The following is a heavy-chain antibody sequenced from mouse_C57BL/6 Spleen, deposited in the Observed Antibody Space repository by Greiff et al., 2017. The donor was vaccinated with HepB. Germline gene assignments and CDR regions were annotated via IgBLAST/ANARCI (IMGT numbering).Heavy chain of an antibody. D-gene: IGHD1-1*01. CDR3: TITPVVAWYFDV. CDR2: IDPENGDT. J-gene: IGHJ1*03. V-gene: IGHV14-4*01. CDR1: GFNIKDDY. Sequence: EVQLQQSGAELVRPGASVKLSCTASGFNIKDDYMHWVKQRPEQGLEWIGWIDPENGDTEYASKFQGKATITADTSSNTAYLQLSSLTSEDTAVYYCTITPVVAWYFDVWGTGPTVTVSS.